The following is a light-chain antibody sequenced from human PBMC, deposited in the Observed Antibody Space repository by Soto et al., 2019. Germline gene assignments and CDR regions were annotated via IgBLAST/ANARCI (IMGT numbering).Light chain of an antibody. Sequence: EIVMTQSPATLSASPGESATLSCRASQSVRTNLAWYQHKPGQAPRLLIYGASNRATGFPARFSASGSGTDFTLTISSLQSEDFAFYYCQQYNDNWPTFGQGTKVDIK. CDR3: QQYNDNWPT. CDR1: QSVRTN. CDR2: GAS. J-gene: IGKJ1*01. V-gene: IGKV3-15*01.